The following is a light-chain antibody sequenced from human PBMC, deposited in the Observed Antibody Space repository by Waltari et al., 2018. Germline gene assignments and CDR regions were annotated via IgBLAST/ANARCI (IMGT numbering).Light chain of an antibody. CDR1: SSDVGSYNL. V-gene: IGLV2-23*02. CDR3: CSYAGSSTFRV. CDR2: EVT. Sequence: QSALTQPASVSGSPGQSITISCTGTSSDVGSYNLVSWYQQHPGKAPKFMIYEVTKRPSGMSSRFSGSKSGNTASLTISGLQAEDEADYYCCSYAGSSTFRVFGGGTKLTVL. J-gene: IGLJ3*02.